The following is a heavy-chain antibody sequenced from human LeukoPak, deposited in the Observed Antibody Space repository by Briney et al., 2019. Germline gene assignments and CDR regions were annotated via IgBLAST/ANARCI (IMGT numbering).Heavy chain of an antibody. V-gene: IGHV1-2*02. J-gene: IGHJ6*02. CDR2: INPNSGGT. D-gene: IGHD6-13*01. CDR1: GYTFTGYY. Sequence: ASVKVPCKASGYTFTGYYMHWVRQAPGQGLEWMGWINPNSGGTNYAQKFQGRVTMTRDTSISTAYMELSRLRSDDTAVYYCARDPYSSSWYPRSYYYYGMDVWGQGTTVTVSS. CDR3: ARDPYSSSWYPRSYYYYGMDV.